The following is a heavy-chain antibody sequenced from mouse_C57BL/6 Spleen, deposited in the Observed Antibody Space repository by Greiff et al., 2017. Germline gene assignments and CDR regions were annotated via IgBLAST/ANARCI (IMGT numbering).Heavy chain of an antibody. CDR3: ARVAQCFFDY. D-gene: IGHD3-2*02. Sequence: EVMLVESEGGLVQPGSSMKLSCTASGFTFSDYYMAWVRQAPEKGLEWVANIIYDGSSTYYLDSLKSRFIISGDNAKNMLYLQMSSLKSEDTATYYCARVAQCFFDYWGQGTTLTVSS. CDR2: IIYDGSST. V-gene: IGHV5-16*01. CDR1: GFTFSDYY. J-gene: IGHJ2*01.